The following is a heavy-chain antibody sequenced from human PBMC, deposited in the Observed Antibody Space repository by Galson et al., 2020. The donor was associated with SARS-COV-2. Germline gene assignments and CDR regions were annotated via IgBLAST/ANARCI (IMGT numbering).Heavy chain of an antibody. D-gene: IGHD6-19*01. CDR3: VRLCSGSYGGRMCDY. J-gene: IGHJ4*02. CDR1: GDSITSRGSY. Sequence: SETLSLTCTVSGDSITSRGSYWSWIRQPPGKGLEWIGCMYYTGITYYNPSLKSRVTISSDTSRNQFSLKMRSVTAADTAVYYCVRLCSGSYGGRMCDYWGRGALVIVSS. V-gene: IGHV4-39*01. CDR2: MYYTGIT.